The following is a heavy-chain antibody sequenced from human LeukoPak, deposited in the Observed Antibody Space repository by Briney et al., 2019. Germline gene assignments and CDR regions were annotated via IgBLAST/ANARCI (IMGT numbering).Heavy chain of an antibody. CDR2: ISGSGDTT. CDR3: VKDYSTIAAAANPLFDY. D-gene: IGHD6-25*01. CDR1: GFTFSSYA. V-gene: IGHV3-23*01. J-gene: IGHJ4*02. Sequence: VGSLRLSCAASGFTFSSYAMSWVRQAPGKGLEWVSAISGSGDTTFYADSVKGRFTISRDNSKNMLYLQMHSLRVEDTAVYYCVKDYSTIAAAANPLFDYWGQGALVTVSS.